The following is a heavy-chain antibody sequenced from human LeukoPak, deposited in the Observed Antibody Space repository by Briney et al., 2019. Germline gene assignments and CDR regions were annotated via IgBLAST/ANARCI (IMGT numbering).Heavy chain of an antibody. CDR2: INPNSGGT. D-gene: IGHD3-22*01. CDR3: ASLSALNYYDSSGYLDY. V-gene: IGHV1-2*02. Sequence: GAPVKVSCKASGYTFTGYYMHWVRQAPGQGLEWMGWINPNSGGTNYAQKFQGRVTMTRDTSISTAYMELSRLRSDDTAVYYCASLSALNYYDSSGYLDYWGQGTLVTVSS. J-gene: IGHJ4*02. CDR1: GYTFTGYY.